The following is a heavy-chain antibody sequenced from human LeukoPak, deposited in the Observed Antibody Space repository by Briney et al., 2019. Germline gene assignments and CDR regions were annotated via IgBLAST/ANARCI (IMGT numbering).Heavy chain of an antibody. J-gene: IGHJ6*02. CDR3: ASSPSGDYYYYGMDV. CDR1: GFTFSNYG. D-gene: IGHD4-17*01. CDR2: ISYDGSIK. Sequence: GGSLRLSCAASGFTFSNYGIHWVRQAPGKGLEWVGLISYDGSIKYYADSVKGRFTISRDNSKNTVYLQMNSLRAEDTAVYYCASSPSGDYYYYGMDVWGQGTTVTVSS. V-gene: IGHV3-30*03.